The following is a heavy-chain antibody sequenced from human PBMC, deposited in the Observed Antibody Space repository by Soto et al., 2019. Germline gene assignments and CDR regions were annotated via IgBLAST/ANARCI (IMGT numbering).Heavy chain of an antibody. V-gene: IGHV3-49*03. Sequence: PGGSLRLSCTASGFTFGDYAMSWFRQAPGKGLEWVGFVRSKAYGGTTEYAASVKGRFTISRDDSKSIAYLQMNSLKTEDTAVYYCTRAKTRYNWNYLSWGQGTLVTVSS. CDR1: GFTFGDYA. CDR2: VRSKAYGGTT. J-gene: IGHJ5*02. D-gene: IGHD1-7*01. CDR3: TRAKTRYNWNYLS.